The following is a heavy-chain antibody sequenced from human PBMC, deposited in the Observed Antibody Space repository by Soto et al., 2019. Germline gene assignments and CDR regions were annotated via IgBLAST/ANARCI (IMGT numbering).Heavy chain of an antibody. D-gene: IGHD3-10*01. CDR1: GGSISGYY. Sequence: PSETLSLTCTVSGGSISGYYWGWIRQPPGKGLEWIGNIYYSGSTYYNPSLKSRVTISVDTSKNQFSLKLSSVTAADTAVYYCTSKFGQLLADAFDIWGQGTMVTVSS. V-gene: IGHV4-59*06. J-gene: IGHJ3*02. CDR2: IYYSGST. CDR3: TSKFGQLLADAFDI.